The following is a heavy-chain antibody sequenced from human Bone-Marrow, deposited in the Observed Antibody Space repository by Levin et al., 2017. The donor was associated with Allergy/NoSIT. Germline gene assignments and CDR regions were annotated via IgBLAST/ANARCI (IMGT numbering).Heavy chain of an antibody. D-gene: IGHD6-19*01. CDR2: VSYDGSKI. V-gene: IGHV3-30*18. CDR1: GFTFSNFA. J-gene: IGHJ4*02. Sequence: GGSLRLSCAASGFTFSNFAMHWVRQAPGKGLEWVAVVSYDGSKIYYADSVKGRFTISRDNSKNTLYLQMNTLRADDTALYYCAKDGGRDTSAWYPVDYWGQGTLVTVSS. CDR3: AKDGGRDTSAWYPVDY.